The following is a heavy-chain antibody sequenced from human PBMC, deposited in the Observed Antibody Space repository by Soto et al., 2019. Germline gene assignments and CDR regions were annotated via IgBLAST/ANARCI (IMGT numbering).Heavy chain of an antibody. CDR2: INHSGST. V-gene: IGHV4-34*01. CDR3: ARGSRITIFGVVPPGMDV. D-gene: IGHD3-3*01. J-gene: IGHJ6*02. CDR1: GGSFSGYY. Sequence: SEALSLTCAVYGGSFSGYYWSWIRQPPGKGLEWIGEINHSGSTNYSPSLKSRVTISVDTSKNQFSLKLSSVTAADTAVYYCARGSRITIFGVVPPGMDVWGQGTTVTVSS.